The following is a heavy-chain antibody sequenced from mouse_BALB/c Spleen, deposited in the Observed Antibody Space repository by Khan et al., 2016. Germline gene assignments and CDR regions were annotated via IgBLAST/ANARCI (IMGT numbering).Heavy chain of an antibody. CDR1: GYTFTNYG. Sequence: QIRLGQSGPELKKPGETVKISCKASGYTFTNYGMNWVKQAPGKGLKWMGWINTNTGEPTYAEEFKGRFASLLEPSASTAYLQINNLKNEDTATYFCAEDYYGSNWFAYWGQGTLVTVSA. CDR3: AEDYYGSNWFAY. V-gene: IGHV9-3*02. D-gene: IGHD1-1*01. J-gene: IGHJ3*01. CDR2: INTNTGEP.